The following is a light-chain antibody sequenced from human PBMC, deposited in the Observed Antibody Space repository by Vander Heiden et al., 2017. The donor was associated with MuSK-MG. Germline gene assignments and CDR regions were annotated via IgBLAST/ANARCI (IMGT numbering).Light chain of an antibody. CDR2: DDS. CDR3: QVWDSSSDHVV. V-gene: IGLV3-21*02. J-gene: IGLJ2*01. CDR1: NIGSKS. Sequence: SYVLPQPPSVSVAPGQPARIPCGGNNIGSKSVHWYQQKQGQAPVLVVYDDSDRPSGIPERFSGSNSGNTATLTISRVEAGDGADYYCQVWDSSSDHVVFGGGTKLTVL.